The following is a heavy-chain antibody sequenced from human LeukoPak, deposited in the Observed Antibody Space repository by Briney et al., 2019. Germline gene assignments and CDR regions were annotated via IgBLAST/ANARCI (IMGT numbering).Heavy chain of an antibody. CDR2: ISGST. Sequence: SETLSLTCTVSSGSISTYYWNWIRQSPGKGLEWIGYISGSTNYNPSLRSRVTISLDTSKNQFSLKLTSVTAADTAVYYCARAPRQMGVGFPFDIWGQGTMVTVSS. CDR3: ARAPRQMGVGFPFDI. V-gene: IGHV4-59*01. D-gene: IGHD3-16*01. CDR1: SGSISTYY. J-gene: IGHJ3*02.